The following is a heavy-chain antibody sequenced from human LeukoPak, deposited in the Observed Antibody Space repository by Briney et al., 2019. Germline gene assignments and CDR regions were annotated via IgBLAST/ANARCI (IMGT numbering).Heavy chain of an antibody. CDR3: AKDRHSATVDDYYYYYGMDV. V-gene: IGHV3-23*01. CDR2: ISGSGGST. D-gene: IGHD4-23*01. J-gene: IGHJ6*02. CDR1: GFTFSSYA. Sequence: PGGSLRLSCAASGFTFSSYAMSWVRQAPGKGLEWVSAISGSGGSTYYADSVKGRFTISRDNSKNTLYLQMNSLRAEDTAVYYCAKDRHSATVDDYYYYYGMDVWGQGTTVTVSS.